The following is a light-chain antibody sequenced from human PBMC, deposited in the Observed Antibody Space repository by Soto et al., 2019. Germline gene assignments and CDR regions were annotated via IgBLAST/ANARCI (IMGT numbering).Light chain of an antibody. CDR1: QSVSRSY. V-gene: IGKV3-20*01. CDR2: GAS. CDR3: QQYASSPPT. Sequence: EIVLTQSPGTLSLSLGERATLSCRASQSVSRSYLAWYQQKPGQPPRLLIYGASNRATGIPDRFSGSGSGTDFTLTIGRLEPEDFAVYYCQQYASSPPTFGGGTKVEIK. J-gene: IGKJ4*01.